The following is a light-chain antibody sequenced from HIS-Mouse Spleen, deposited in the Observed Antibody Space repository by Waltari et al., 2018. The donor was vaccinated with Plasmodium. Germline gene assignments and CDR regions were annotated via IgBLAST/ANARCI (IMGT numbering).Light chain of an antibody. J-gene: IGLJ3*02. CDR1: ALPQKY. CDR2: EDS. CDR3: YSTDSSGNHRV. Sequence: SYALPQPPSVSASPGQTPRTTCPGDALPQKYAYWYQQKSGQAPVLVIYEDSKRPSGIPERFSGSSSGTMATLTISGAQVEDEADYYCYSTDSSGNHRVFGGGTKLTVL. V-gene: IGLV3-10*01.